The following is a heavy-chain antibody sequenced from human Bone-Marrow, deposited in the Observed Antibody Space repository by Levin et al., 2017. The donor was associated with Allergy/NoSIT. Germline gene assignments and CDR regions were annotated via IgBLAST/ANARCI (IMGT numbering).Heavy chain of an antibody. V-gene: IGHV3-11*01. CDR2: ISSSGSTI. CDR1: GFTFSDYY. Sequence: GESLKISCAASGFTFSDYYMSWIRQAPGKGLEWVSYISSSGSTISYADSVKGRFTISRDNAKNSLYLQINSLRAEDTAVYYCASSYCSGGTCYKKLDYWGQGTLVTVSS. CDR3: ASSYCSGGTCYKKLDY. J-gene: IGHJ4*02. D-gene: IGHD2-15*01.